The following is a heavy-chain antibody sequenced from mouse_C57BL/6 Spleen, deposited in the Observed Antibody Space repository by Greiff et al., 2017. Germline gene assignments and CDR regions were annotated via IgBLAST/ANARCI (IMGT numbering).Heavy chain of an antibody. CDR1: GYSFTDYN. D-gene: IGHD1-1*01. J-gene: IGHJ1*03. CDR2: INPNYGTT. Sequence: VQLQQSGPELVKPGASVKISCKASGYSFTDYNMNWVKQSNGKSLEWIGVINPNYGTTSYNQKFKGKATFTVDQSSSTAYMQLNSLTSEDSAAYYCARKGGFTTVVAHWYFDVWGTGTTVTVSS. V-gene: IGHV1-39*01. CDR3: ARKGGFTTVVAHWYFDV.